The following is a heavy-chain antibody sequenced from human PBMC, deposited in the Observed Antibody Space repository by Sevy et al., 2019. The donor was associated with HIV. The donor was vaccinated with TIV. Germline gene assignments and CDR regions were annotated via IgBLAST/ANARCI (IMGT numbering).Heavy chain of an antibody. J-gene: IGHJ4*02. V-gene: IGHV3-23*01. Sequence: GGSLRLSCTASGFTFSNYAMSWVRQSPGKGLEWVSGIIGTGLSTYYADSVKGRFTISRDNSQNKIYLQMNSLRPEDTAIYYCAKIGCVNAVCYYEDYWGQGTLVTVSS. D-gene: IGHD2-8*01. CDR2: IIGTGLST. CDR3: AKIGCVNAVCYYEDY. CDR1: GFTFSNYA.